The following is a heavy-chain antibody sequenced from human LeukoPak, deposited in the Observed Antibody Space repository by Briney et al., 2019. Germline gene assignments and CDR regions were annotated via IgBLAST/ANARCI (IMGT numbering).Heavy chain of an antibody. CDR2: ISSSGSTT. Sequence: GGSLRLSCAASGFTFSDYYMSWIRQAPGKGLEWVSYISSSGSTTYYADSVKGRFTISRDNAKNSLYLQMNSLRAEDTAVYYCARDRRHLRGYFDLWGRGTLVTVSS. V-gene: IGHV3-11*01. CDR3: ARDRRHLRGYFDL. CDR1: GFTFSDYY. J-gene: IGHJ2*01.